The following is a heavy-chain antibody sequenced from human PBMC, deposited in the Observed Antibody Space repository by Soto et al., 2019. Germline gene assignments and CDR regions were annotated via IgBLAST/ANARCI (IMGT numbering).Heavy chain of an antibody. Sequence: GEFLKISFKGSGYSFTSYWISWVRQMPGKGLEWMGRIDPSDSYTNYSPSFQGHVTISADKSNSTAYLQWSSLKASDTAMYYCARPGERVDTAKVIGGVDYWGQGTPVTVSS. J-gene: IGHJ4*01. CDR3: ARPGERVDTAKVIGGVDY. V-gene: IGHV5-10-1*01. CDR2: IDPSDSYT. D-gene: IGHD5-18*01. CDR1: GYSFTSYW.